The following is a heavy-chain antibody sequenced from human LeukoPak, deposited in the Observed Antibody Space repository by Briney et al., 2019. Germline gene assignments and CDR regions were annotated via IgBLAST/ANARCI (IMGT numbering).Heavy chain of an antibody. V-gene: IGHV4-59*01. J-gene: IGHJ5*02. CDR1: GGSISSYY. Sequence: SETLSLTCTVSGGSISSYYWGWIRQPPGKGLEWIGYIYYIGSTNYNPSLKSRVTISVDTSKNQFSLKLSSVTAADTAVYYCAREASGYCSGGSCYSGWFDPWGQGTLVTVSS. D-gene: IGHD2-15*01. CDR2: IYYIGST. CDR3: AREASGYCSGGSCYSGWFDP.